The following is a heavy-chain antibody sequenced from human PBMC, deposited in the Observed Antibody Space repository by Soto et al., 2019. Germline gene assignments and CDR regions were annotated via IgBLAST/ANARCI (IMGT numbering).Heavy chain of an antibody. V-gene: IGHV4-4*07. D-gene: IGHD2-21*01. CDR2: IYASGST. J-gene: IGHJ5*02. Sequence: SETLSLTCNVSDDSLSTYYWSWIRQPAGKGLEWIGRIYASGSTNYNPSLKGRVSMSVDTSKKQFSLRMISVTAADTAMYYCVRSAIPRAGWFLPWGPGVLLTVSS. CDR1: DDSLSTYY. CDR3: VRSAIPRAGWFLP.